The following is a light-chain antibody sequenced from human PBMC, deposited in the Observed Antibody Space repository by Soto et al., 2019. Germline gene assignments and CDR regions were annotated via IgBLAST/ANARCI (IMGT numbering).Light chain of an antibody. CDR3: QQYGSSNT. Sequence: EIVLTQSPATLSLSPGERATLSCRASQSVGSYLAWYQQKPGQAPRLVIYGASRRATGLPDRFSGSGSGTDFTLTISRLEPEDFAVYYCQQYGSSNTFGQGTKLEIK. CDR1: QSVGSY. V-gene: IGKV3-20*01. CDR2: GAS. J-gene: IGKJ2*01.